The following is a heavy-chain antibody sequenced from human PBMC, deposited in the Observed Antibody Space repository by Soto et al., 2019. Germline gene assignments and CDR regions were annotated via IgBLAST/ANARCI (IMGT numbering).Heavy chain of an antibody. CDR3: AKAVRGYQLPGAFDI. CDR2: ISGSGGST. CDR1: GFTFSSYA. J-gene: IGHJ3*02. V-gene: IGHV3-23*01. Sequence: EVQLLESGGGLVQPGGSLRLSCAASGFTFSSYAMSWVRQAPGKGLEWVSAISGSGGSTYYADSVKGRFTISRDNSKNTLNLQMNSLRAEDTDVYYCAKAVRGYQLPGAFDIWGQGTMVTVSS. D-gene: IGHD2-2*01.